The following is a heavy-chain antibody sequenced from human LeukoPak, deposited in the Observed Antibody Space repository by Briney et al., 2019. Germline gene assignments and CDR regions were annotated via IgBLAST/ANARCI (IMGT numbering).Heavy chain of an antibody. D-gene: IGHD3-10*01. J-gene: IGHJ4*02. CDR1: GFVFRSYS. V-gene: IGHV3-48*02. CDR2: IDSSASTI. CDR3: ARAPMVRGVITSFDQ. Sequence: GGSLRLSCAMTGFVFRSYSVHWVRQAPGKGLEWVSYIDSSASTIYYADSVRGRFTISRDNADNSLYLQMNSLRDEDTAVYYCARAPMVRGVITSFDQWGQGTLVTVTS.